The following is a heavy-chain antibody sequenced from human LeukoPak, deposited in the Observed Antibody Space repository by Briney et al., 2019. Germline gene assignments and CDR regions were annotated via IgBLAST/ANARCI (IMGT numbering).Heavy chain of an antibody. CDR3: AREGVAGNYRFDP. CDR2: IYYSGST. Sequence: SQTLSLTCTVSGGSISSGSYYWRWIRQPPGKGLEWIGYIYYSGSTNYNPSLKSRVTISVDTSKNQFSLKLSSVTAADTAVYYCAREGVAGNYRFDPWGQGTLVTVSS. CDR1: GGSISSGSYY. J-gene: IGHJ5*02. V-gene: IGHV4-61*01. D-gene: IGHD6-19*01.